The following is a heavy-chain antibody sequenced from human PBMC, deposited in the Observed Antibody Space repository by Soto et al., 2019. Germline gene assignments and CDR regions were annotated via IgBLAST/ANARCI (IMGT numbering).Heavy chain of an antibody. D-gene: IGHD2-21*01. CDR3: ARGPYCGEECYFSY. V-gene: IGHV4-4*07. Sequence: QVHLQESGPGLVKPSETLSLTCSVFGDSISRYYWSWIRQPAGKGLEFIGRIYNSGIINYNPSLESLVTVSVDLSKNQISLQLSSATAADTAMYYCARGPYCGEECYFSYGGQGTLVTVS. J-gene: IGHJ4*02. CDR1: GDSISRYY. CDR2: IYNSGII.